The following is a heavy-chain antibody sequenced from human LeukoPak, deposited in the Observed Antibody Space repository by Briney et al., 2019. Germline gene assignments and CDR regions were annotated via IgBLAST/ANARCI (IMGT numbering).Heavy chain of an antibody. Sequence: GASVKVSCKASGYTFTSYYMHWVRQAPGQGLEWMGWISAYNGNTNYAQKLQGRVTMTTDTSTSTAYMELRSLRSDDTAVYYCARVWELLRVNWYFDLWGRGTLVTVSS. CDR1: GYTFTSYY. J-gene: IGHJ2*01. D-gene: IGHD1-26*01. CDR2: ISAYNGNT. CDR3: ARVWELLRVNWYFDL. V-gene: IGHV1-18*04.